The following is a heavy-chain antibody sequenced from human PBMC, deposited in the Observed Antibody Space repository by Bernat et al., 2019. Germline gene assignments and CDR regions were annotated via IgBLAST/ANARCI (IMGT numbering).Heavy chain of an antibody. D-gene: IGHD2-2*01. CDR1: GGTFSRFA. CDR2: IIPIFGTP. J-gene: IGHJ4*02. Sequence: QVQLVQSGAEVKKLGSSVKVSCKASGGTFSRFAINWVRQAPGQGLEWMGGIIPIFGTPNYAQKFQGTVTITADESMSTAYMALSGLRSEDTAVYYCARGSSDCSSSSCPYDYWGQGTLVTVSS. V-gene: IGHV1-69*01. CDR3: ARGSSDCSSSSCPYDY.